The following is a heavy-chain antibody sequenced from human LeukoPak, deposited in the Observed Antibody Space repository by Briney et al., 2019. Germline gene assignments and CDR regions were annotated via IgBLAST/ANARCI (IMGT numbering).Heavy chain of an antibody. V-gene: IGHV4-4*02. J-gene: IGHJ4*02. CDR1: GGSISSSNW. Sequence: PSGTLSLTCAVSGGSISSSNWWSWVRQPPGKGLEWIGEIYHSGSTNYNPSLKSRVTISVDKSKNQFSLKLSSVTAADTAVYYCAREVYYDFWSGYPDYWGQGTLVTVSS. CDR2: IYHSGST. D-gene: IGHD3-3*01. CDR3: AREVYYDFWSGYPDY.